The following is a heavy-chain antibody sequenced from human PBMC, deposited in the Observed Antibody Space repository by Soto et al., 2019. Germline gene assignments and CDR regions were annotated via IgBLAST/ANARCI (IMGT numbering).Heavy chain of an antibody. D-gene: IGHD6-6*01. CDR1: GFTFSSYA. CDR3: AKPPYSSSSYYYYGMEV. V-gene: IGHV3-23*01. Sequence: EVQLLESGGGLVQPGGSLRLSCAASGFTFSSYAMTWVRQAPGKGLEWVSAISGSGGTTYHADSVKGRFTISRDNSKNVLYLQMNGLGAEDAAVYYCAKPPYSSSSYYYYGMEVWGQGATVTVSS. CDR2: ISGSGGTT. J-gene: IGHJ6*02.